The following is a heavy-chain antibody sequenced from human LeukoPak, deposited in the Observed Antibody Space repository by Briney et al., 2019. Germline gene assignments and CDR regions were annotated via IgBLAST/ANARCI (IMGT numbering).Heavy chain of an antibody. Sequence: PGESLRLSCAASGFTFSSHGMSWVRQAPGKGLEWVTTISGSGDYTYYADSVKGRFTTSRDNAKNSLYLQMNSLRAEDTAVYYCARDKRYYDSSGRYYYYYMDVWGKGTTVTISS. D-gene: IGHD3-22*01. CDR3: ARDKRYYDSSGRYYYYYMDV. CDR1: GFTFSSHG. CDR2: ISGSGDYT. J-gene: IGHJ6*03. V-gene: IGHV3-21*01.